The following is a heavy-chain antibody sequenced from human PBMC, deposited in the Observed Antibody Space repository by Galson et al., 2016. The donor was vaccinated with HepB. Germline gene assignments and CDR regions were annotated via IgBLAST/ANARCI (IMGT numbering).Heavy chain of an antibody. V-gene: IGHV3-30*04. CDR2: ISYDGSNK. Sequence: SLRLSCAASGFTFSTYPMHWVRQAPGKGLEWVAIISYDGSNKYYADSVKGRFTISRDNSKNTLSLEIHSLRAKDTAVYYCARVGIAARYYYGMDVWGQGTTVTVS. D-gene: IGHD6-6*01. CDR1: GFTFSTYP. CDR3: ARVGIAARYYYGMDV. J-gene: IGHJ6*02.